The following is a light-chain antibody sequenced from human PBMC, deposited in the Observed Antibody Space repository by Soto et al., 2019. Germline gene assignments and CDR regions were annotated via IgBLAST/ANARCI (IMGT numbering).Light chain of an antibody. V-gene: IGKV1-27*01. J-gene: IGKJ3*01. CDR3: QQYNSAPFT. Sequence: DIQMTQSPSSLSASVGDRLTITCRARLGISNFLAWYQQKPGKVPERLIYGASTLQSGVASRFSGRGSGTDFTLTISSLQPEDVATYCCQQYNSAPFTFGPGTKVDIK. CDR1: LGISNF. CDR2: GAS.